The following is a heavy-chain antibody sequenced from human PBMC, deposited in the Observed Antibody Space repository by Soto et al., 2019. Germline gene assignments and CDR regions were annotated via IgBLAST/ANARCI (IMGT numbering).Heavy chain of an antibody. Sequence: QVQLQESGPGLVKPSQTLSLTCTVSGGSISSGGYYWSWIRQHPGKGLEWIGYIYYSGSTYYNQSLKGRVTISVDTSKNQFSLKLSSVTAADTAVYYCARDTAPRKWYYYGSGTQSRAFDIWGQGKMVTVSS. CDR3: ARDTAPRKWYYYGSGTQSRAFDI. J-gene: IGHJ3*02. CDR1: GGSISSGGYY. D-gene: IGHD3-10*01. V-gene: IGHV4-31*03. CDR2: IYYSGST.